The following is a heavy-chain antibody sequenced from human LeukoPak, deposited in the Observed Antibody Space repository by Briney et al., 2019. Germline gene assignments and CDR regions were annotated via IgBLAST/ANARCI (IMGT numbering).Heavy chain of an antibody. CDR1: GFTFSSYG. CDR3: AKGLAIYVWGSYRFPALDY. Sequence: GGSLRLSCAASGFTFSSYGMHWVRQAPGKGLEWVAFIRYDGSNKYYADSVKGRFTISRDNSKNTLYLQMNSLRAEDTAVYYCAKGLAIYVWGSYRFPALDYWGQGTLVTVSS. D-gene: IGHD3-16*02. J-gene: IGHJ4*02. CDR2: IRYDGSNK. V-gene: IGHV3-30*02.